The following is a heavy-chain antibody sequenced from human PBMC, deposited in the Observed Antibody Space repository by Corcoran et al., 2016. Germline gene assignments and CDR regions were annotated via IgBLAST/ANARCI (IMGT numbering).Heavy chain of an antibody. CDR1: GFTFSSYG. CDR3: ARDLTGTTSGAFDI. Sequence: QVQLVESGGGVVQPGRSLRLSCAASGFTFSSYGMHWVRQAPGKGLEWVAVIWYDGSNKYYADSVKGRFTISRDNSKNTLYLQMNSLRAEDTAVYYCARDLTGTTSGAFDIWGQGTMVTVSS. CDR2: IWYDGSNK. J-gene: IGHJ3*02. V-gene: IGHV3-33*01. D-gene: IGHD1-7*01.